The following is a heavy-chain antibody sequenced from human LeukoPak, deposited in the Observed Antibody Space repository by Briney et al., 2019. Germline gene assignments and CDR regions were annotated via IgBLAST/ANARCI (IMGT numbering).Heavy chain of an antibody. CDR2: ISTNGDST. CDR3: ARWGSISCYDY. Sequence: PGGSLRLSCAASGFTFSTYAKHWVRQAPGMALEYVSAISTNGDSTYYADSVKGRFTISRDNSKNTLFLQMGSLRADDMAVYYCARWGSISCYDYWGQGTLVTVSS. J-gene: IGHJ4*02. D-gene: IGHD2-15*01. V-gene: IGHV3-64*02. CDR1: GFTFSTYA.